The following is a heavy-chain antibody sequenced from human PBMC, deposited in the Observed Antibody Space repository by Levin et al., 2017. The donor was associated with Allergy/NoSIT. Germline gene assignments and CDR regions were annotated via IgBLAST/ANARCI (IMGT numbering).Heavy chain of an antibody. D-gene: IGHD1-7*01. Sequence: GESLKISCAASGFTFSSYAMSWVRQAPGKGREWVSAISGSGGSTYYADSVKGRFTISRDNSKNTLYLQMNSLRAEDTAVYYCAKEVRYNWNLGPTDYWGQGTLVTVSS. J-gene: IGHJ4*02. CDR3: AKEVRYNWNLGPTDY. CDR1: GFTFSSYA. CDR2: ISGSGGST. V-gene: IGHV3-23*01.